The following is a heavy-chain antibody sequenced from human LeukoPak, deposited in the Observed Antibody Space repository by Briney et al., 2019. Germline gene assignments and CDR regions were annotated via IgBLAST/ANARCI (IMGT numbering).Heavy chain of an antibody. J-gene: IGHJ4*02. CDR1: GFIFSSYA. CDR3: ARFYANEWELPH. D-gene: IGHD1-26*01. Sequence: GGSLRLSCAVSGFIFSSYAMHWVRQAPGKGLGWVAVISYDGSNRYYADSVKGRFTISRDNSKNTLYLQMNSLRAEDTAVYYCARFYANEWELPHWGQGTLVTVSS. V-gene: IGHV3-30*04. CDR2: ISYDGSNR.